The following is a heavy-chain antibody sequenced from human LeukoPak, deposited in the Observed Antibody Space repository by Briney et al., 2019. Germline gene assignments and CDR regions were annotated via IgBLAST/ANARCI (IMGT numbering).Heavy chain of an antibody. CDR2: ISSDGSST. V-gene: IGHV3-74*01. D-gene: IGHD6-13*01. CDR3: ARADSSWANDY. CDR1: GFTFSSYV. J-gene: IGHJ4*02. Sequence: GGSLRLSCAASGFTFSSYVMHWVRQAPGKGLVWASRISSDGSSTTYADSVKGRFTISRDNAKNTLYLQMNSLRVEDTAVYYCARADSSWANDYWGQGTLVTVSS.